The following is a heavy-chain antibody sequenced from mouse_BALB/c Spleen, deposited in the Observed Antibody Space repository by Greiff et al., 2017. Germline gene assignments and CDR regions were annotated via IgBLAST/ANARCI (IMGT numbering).Heavy chain of an antibody. D-gene: IGHD1-1*01. CDR1: GYSFTSYW. CDR2: IDPSDSET. V-gene: IGHV1S126*01. J-gene: IGHJ4*01. Sequence: VQLQQSGPQLVRPGASVKISCKASGYSFTSYWMHWVKQRPGQGLEWIGMIDPSDSETRLNQKFKDKATLTVDKSSSTAYMQLSSPTSEDSAVYYCARGRYSSSYMDYWGQGTSVTVSS. CDR3: ARGRYSSSYMDY.